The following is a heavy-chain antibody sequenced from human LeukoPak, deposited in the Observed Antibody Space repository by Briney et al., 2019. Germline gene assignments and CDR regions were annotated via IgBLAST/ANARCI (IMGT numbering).Heavy chain of an antibody. D-gene: IGHD3-22*01. CDR3: ARSTKMGDY. Sequence: GGSPRLSCEASGFPFSSYWMNWVRQAPGKGLEWVANINQDRSETYYVDSVKGRFTISRDNAKNSVYVQMNSLRAEDTAVYYCARSTKMGDYWGQGTLVTVSS. J-gene: IGHJ4*02. CDR2: INQDRSET. CDR1: GFPFSSYW. V-gene: IGHV3-7*04.